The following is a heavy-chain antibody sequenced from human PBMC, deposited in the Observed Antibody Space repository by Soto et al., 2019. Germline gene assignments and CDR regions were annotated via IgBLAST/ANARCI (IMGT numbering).Heavy chain of an antibody. Sequence: QVQLLHSGAEVKKPGASVKVSCKASGYGFTTYGITWVRLAPGQGLEWLGGISTYNGNTDYAQNLQDRVTMTTETSTSTAYMEVTSLTSDDTAVYYCARGLGTNGLDVWGQGTTVTVSS. CDR1: GYGFTTYG. J-gene: IGHJ6*02. CDR2: ISTYNGNT. V-gene: IGHV1-18*04. CDR3: ARGLGTNGLDV. D-gene: IGHD7-27*01.